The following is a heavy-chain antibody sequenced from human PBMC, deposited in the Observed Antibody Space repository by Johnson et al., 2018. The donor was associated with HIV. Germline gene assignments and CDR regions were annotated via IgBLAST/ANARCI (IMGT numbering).Heavy chain of an antibody. J-gene: IGHJ3*02. V-gene: IGHV3-33*05. CDR2: ISYDGSNK. D-gene: IGHD1-14*01. CDR3: TTNPVAFDI. CDR1: GFTFSSYG. Sequence: QVQLVESGGGVVQPGGSLRLSCAASGFTFSSYGMHWVRQAPGKGLEWVAFISYDGSNKYYGDSVKGRFTISRDNSKKTLYLQMNSLRAEDTAVYYCTTNPVAFDIWGQGTMVTVSS.